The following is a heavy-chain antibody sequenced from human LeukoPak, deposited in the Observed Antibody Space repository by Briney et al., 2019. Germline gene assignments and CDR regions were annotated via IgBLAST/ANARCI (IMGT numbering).Heavy chain of an antibody. Sequence: ASVKVSCKASGYTFTGYYMHWVRQAPGQGLEWMGWINPNSGGTNYAQKFQGRVTMTRDTSISTAYMELSRLRSDDTAVYYCAREVDSSLGDYDGVLSWGQGTLVTVSS. V-gene: IGHV1-2*02. CDR1: GYTFTGYY. CDR3: AREVDSSLGDYDGVLS. CDR2: INPNSGGT. D-gene: IGHD4-23*01. J-gene: IGHJ4*02.